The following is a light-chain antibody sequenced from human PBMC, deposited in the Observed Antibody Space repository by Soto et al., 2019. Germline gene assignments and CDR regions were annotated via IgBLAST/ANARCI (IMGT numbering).Light chain of an antibody. Sequence: QSVLTRPASVSGSPGQSITISCTGTSSDVGGYNFVSWYQHHPAKAPKLMIYDVSNRPSGVSNRFSGSKSGNTASLTISGPQAEDEAHYYCSSFTSSDTLVVFGGGTKLTVL. CDR1: SSDVGGYNF. J-gene: IGLJ2*01. V-gene: IGLV2-14*03. CDR2: DVS. CDR3: SSFTSSDTLVV.